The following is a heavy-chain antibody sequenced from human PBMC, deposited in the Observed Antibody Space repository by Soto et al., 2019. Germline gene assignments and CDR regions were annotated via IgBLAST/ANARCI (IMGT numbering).Heavy chain of an antibody. V-gene: IGHV4-39*01. J-gene: IGHJ5*02. Sequence: QLQLQESGPGLVKPSETLSLTCTVSGGSISSSSYYWGWIRQPPGKGLEWIGSIYYSGSTYYNPSLKSRVTISVDTSKNQFSLKMSSVTAADTAVYYCARLYSSGFLPGGVVDPWGQGTLVTVSS. CDR3: ARLYSSGFLPGGVVDP. D-gene: IGHD6-19*01. CDR2: IYYSGST. CDR1: GGSISSSSYY.